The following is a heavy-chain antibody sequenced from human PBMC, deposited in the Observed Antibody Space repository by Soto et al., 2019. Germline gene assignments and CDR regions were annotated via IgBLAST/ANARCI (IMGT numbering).Heavy chain of an antibody. CDR3: ARALRNYGSGSYLVCWFDP. Sequence: QVQMVQSGAEVKKPGASVKVSCKASGYTFTSYGISWVRQAPGQGLEWMGWISAYNGNTNYAQKLQGRVTMTTDTSTSTSYKDLRSQGSEDTAVYYCARALRNYGSGSYLVCWFDPWGQGTLVTVSS. CDR2: ISAYNGNT. CDR1: GYTFTSYG. V-gene: IGHV1-18*04. J-gene: IGHJ5*02. D-gene: IGHD3-10*01.